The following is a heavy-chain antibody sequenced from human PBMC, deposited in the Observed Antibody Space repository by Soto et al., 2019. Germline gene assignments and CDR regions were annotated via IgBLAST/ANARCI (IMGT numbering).Heavy chain of an antibody. V-gene: IGHV3-11*01. J-gene: IGHJ4*02. CDR2: SSSISTI. CDR3: ARDPRIAVAGTSY. CDR1: GFPLSDYY. Sequence: GVSLRLFCAAFGFPLSDYYMNWVRQAPGKVLEWVAASSSISTIYYATSVKGRVTISRDNAKNPLYLKLNSLSAEDTVVYWCARDPRIAVAGTSYWGQGTLVTVSS. D-gene: IGHD6-19*01.